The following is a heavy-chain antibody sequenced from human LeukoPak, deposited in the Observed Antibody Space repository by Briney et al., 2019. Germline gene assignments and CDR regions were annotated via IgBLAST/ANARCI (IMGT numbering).Heavy chain of an antibody. J-gene: IGHJ4*02. CDR2: INQSGST. CDR1: GGSFSGYY. CDR3: ARALDYYDIRVWDY. V-gene: IGHV4-34*01. Sequence: SETLSLTCAVYGGSFSGYYWSWIRQPPGKGLEWVGEINQSGSTNYNPSLKSRVTISVDTSKNQFSLKLSSVTAADTAVYYCARALDYYDIRVWDYWGQGTLVTVSS. D-gene: IGHD3-22*01.